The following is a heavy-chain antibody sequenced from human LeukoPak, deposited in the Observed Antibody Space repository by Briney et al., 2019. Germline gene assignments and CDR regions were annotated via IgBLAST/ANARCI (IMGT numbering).Heavy chain of an antibody. Sequence: GGSLRLSCAASGFTFTTFWMNWVRQAPGEGLVWVLLINPNGSTTTYADSVRGRFTISSDNAKSTLYLQMNSLRDEDTAVYYCARGWIGGSCWSRNWFDPWGQGTLVSVSS. D-gene: IGHD2-15*01. J-gene: IGHJ5*02. CDR3: ARGWIGGSCWSRNWFDP. V-gene: IGHV3-74*01. CDR1: GFTFTTFW. CDR2: INPNGSTT.